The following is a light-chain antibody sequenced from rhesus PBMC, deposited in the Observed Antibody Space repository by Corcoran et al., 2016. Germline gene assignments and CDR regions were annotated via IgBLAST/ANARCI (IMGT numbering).Light chain of an antibody. J-gene: IGKJ2*01. Sequence: DIQMTQSPSSVSASVGDRVTITCRASQGISSYLAWYQQKPGKAPKLLIYYATTLQSGVPSRFSGRGSGTEFTLTISSLQPEDFATYYCQQYNSLTYSFGQGTKVEIK. CDR3: QQYNSLTYS. CDR2: YAT. CDR1: QGISSY. V-gene: IGKV1-25*01.